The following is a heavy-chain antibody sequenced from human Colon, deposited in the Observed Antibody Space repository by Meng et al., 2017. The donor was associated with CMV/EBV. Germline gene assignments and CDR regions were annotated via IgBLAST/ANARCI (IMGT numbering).Heavy chain of an antibody. J-gene: IGHJ3*01. CDR2: IKQDGSEK. CDR1: GFTFSSYW. Sequence: GESLKISCAASGFTFSSYWMSWVRQAPGKGLEWVANIKQDGSEKYYVDSVKGRFTISRDNARNSLYLQMISLRAEDTAVYYCARAKYCISSSCPPSDSFDYWGQGTEVTVSS. D-gene: IGHD6-13*01. V-gene: IGHV3-7*01. CDR3: ARAKYCISSSCPPSDSFDY.